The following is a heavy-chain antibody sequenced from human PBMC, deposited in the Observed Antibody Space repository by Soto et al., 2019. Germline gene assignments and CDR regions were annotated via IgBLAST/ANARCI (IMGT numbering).Heavy chain of an antibody. CDR3: AHRNVEVVGGSTNAFDY. CDR2: VYSGGAT. V-gene: IGHV3-53*02. D-gene: IGHD2-15*01. J-gene: IGHJ4*02. CDR1: GFSVSRNY. Sequence: QLVETGGGLIQPGTSLTLSCAASGFSVSRNYMTWVRQAPGKGLEWVSFVYSGGATFYADSVKGRFILSRDDSQNTMYLQMNNLRAEDTATYFCAHRNVEVVGGSTNAFDYWGQGALVTVSS.